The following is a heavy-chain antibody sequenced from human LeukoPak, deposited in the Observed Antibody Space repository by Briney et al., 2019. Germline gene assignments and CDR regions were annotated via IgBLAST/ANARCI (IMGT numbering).Heavy chain of an antibody. CDR1: GYTFTSYY. D-gene: IGHD6-13*01. V-gene: IGHV1-46*01. CDR3: AREGQDRSSWYRGYYFDY. J-gene: IGHJ4*02. CDR2: INPSGGST. Sequence: ASVKVSCKASGYTFTSYYMHWVRQAPGQGLEWMGIINPSGGSTSYAQKFQGRVTTNRDTSTSTVYMELSSLRSEDTAVYYCAREGQDRSSWYRGYYFDYWGQGTLVTVSS.